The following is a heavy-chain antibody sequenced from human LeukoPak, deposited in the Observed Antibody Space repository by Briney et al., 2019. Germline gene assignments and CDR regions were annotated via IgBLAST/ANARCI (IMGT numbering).Heavy chain of an antibody. J-gene: IGHJ6*02. CDR1: GFSFSDYS. Sequence: GGSLRLSCAASGFSFSDYSMSWVRQAPGKGLEWVPLIYSGGITYYADSVKGRFTISRDNSKNTLYLQMNSLRAEDTAVYYCARSHPWGMNYYYYYGMDVWGQGTTVTVSS. D-gene: IGHD2-8*02. CDR2: IYSGGIT. CDR3: ARSHPWGMNYYYYYGMDV. V-gene: IGHV3-53*01.